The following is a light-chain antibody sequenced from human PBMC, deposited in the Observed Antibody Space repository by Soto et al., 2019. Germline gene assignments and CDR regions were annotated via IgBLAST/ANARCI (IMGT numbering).Light chain of an antibody. J-gene: IGKJ1*01. Sequence: EIVMTQSPATLSVSPGERATLSCRASRSVSGNLAWYQQKPGQAPRLLVYGASTRATVIPARFSGSGSGTEFTLTISSLQSEDYAVYYCQQYNDWPQTFGQVTKV. V-gene: IGKV3-15*01. CDR1: RSVSGN. CDR3: QQYNDWPQT. CDR2: GAS.